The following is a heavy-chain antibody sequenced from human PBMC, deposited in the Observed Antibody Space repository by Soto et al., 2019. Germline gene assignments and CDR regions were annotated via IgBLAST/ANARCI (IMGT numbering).Heavy chain of an antibody. Sequence: QVQLVESGGGVVQPGRSLGLSCAASGFTFSSYAMHWVRQAPGKGLEWVAVISYDGSNKYYADSVKGRFTISRDNSKNTLYLQMNSLRAEDTAVYYCARDPMGCYYGSGSYYFDYWGQGTLVTVSS. CDR3: ARDPMGCYYGSGSYYFDY. J-gene: IGHJ4*02. CDR2: ISYDGSNK. V-gene: IGHV3-30-3*01. CDR1: GFTFSSYA. D-gene: IGHD3-10*01.